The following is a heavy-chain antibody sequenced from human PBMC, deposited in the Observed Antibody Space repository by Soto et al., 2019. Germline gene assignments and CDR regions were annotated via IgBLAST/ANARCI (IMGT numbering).Heavy chain of an antibody. J-gene: IGHJ5*02. V-gene: IGHV1-3*01. CDR1: GYTFTSYA. CDR3: ARDISSSWNRGWFDP. CDR2: INAGNGNT. D-gene: IGHD6-13*01. Sequence: ASVKVSCKASGYTFTSYAMHWVRQAPGQRLEWMGWINAGNGNTKYSQKFQGRVTITRDTSASTAYMELSSLRSEDTAVYYCARDISSSWNRGWFDPWGQGTLVTVSS.